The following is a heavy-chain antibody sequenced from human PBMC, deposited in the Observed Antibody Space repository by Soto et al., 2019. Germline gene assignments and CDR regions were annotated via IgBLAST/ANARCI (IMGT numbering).Heavy chain of an antibody. CDR2: IKSKTDGGTT. Sequence: EVQLVESGGGLVKPGGSLRLSCAASGFTFSNAWMSWVRQAPGKGLEWVGRIKSKTDGGTTDYAAPVKGRFTISRDDSTNTLYLQMNSLKTEDTAVYYCTTAQKYCSGGSCYRFDYWGQGTLVTVSS. CDR3: TTAQKYCSGGSCYRFDY. V-gene: IGHV3-15*01. D-gene: IGHD2-15*01. J-gene: IGHJ4*02. CDR1: GFTFSNAW.